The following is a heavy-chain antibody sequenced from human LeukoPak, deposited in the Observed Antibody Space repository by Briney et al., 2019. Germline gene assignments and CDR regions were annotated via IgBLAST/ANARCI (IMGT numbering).Heavy chain of an antibody. V-gene: IGHV3-66*01. D-gene: IGHD3-9*01. J-gene: IGHJ4*02. Sequence: SGGSLRLSCAASGFTVSSNYMSWVRQAPGKGLEWVSVIYSGGSTYYADSVKGRFNISRDISKNTVYLQMNSLRAEDTAVYYCARSGFLRYFGNSWGQGTLVTVSS. CDR2: IYSGGST. CDR1: GFTVSSNY. CDR3: ARSGFLRYFGNS.